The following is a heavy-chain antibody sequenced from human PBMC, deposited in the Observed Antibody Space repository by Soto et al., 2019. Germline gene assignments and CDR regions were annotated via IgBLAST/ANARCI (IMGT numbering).Heavy chain of an antibody. V-gene: IGHV3-72*01. CDR2: SRDKGNSYST. J-gene: IGHJ4*02. Sequence: EVQLVESGGGLVQPGGSLRLSCAGSGFTFSDYYIDWVSQAPGKGLEWVGRSRDKGNSYSTDYAASVKGRFTVSRDASKNSLYLQMNSLKTEYTALYYCTRSRPGTTSSDYWGQGTLVTVSS. CDR1: GFTFSDYY. D-gene: IGHD1-7*01. CDR3: TRSRPGTTSSDY.